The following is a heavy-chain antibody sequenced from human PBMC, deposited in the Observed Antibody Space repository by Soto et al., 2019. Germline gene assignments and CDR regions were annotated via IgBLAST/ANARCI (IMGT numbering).Heavy chain of an antibody. J-gene: IGHJ3*02. CDR3: ARDYCSGGSCYRGKAFDI. CDR2: IYSGGST. V-gene: IGHV3-66*01. CDR1: GFTVSSNY. D-gene: IGHD2-15*01. Sequence: GGSLRLSCAASGFTVSSNYMSWVRQAPGKGLEWVSVIYSGGSTYYADSVKGRFTISRDNSKNTLYLQMNSLRAEDTAVYYCARDYCSGGSCYRGKAFDIWGQGTMVTVSS.